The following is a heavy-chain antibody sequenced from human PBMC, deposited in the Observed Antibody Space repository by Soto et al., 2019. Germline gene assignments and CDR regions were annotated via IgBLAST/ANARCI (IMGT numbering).Heavy chain of an antibody. J-gene: IGHJ4*02. V-gene: IGHV3-33*01. D-gene: IGHD3-9*01. CDR3: ARDIDNTYYFDY. Sequence: GGSLRLSCAASGFTFSSYGMHWVRQAPGKGLEWVAVIWYDGSNKYYADSVKGRFTISRDNSKNTLYLQMNSLRAEDTAVYYCARDIDNTYYFDYWGQGTLVTVSS. CDR2: IWYDGSNK. CDR1: GFTFSSYG.